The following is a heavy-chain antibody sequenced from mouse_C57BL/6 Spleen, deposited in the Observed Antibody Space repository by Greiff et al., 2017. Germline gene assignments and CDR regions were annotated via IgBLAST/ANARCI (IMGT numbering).Heavy chain of an antibody. D-gene: IGHD1-1*01. V-gene: IGHV5-4*01. CDR3: EKDDYGSSFDY. CDR2: ISDGGSYT. Sequence: DVKLVESGGGLVKPGGSLKLSCAASGFTFSSYAMSWVRQTPEKRLEWVATISDGGSYTYYPDNVKDRFTISRDNAKNNLYLQMSHLKSEDTAMYYCEKDDYGSSFDYWGQGTTLTVSS. J-gene: IGHJ2*01. CDR1: GFTFSSYA.